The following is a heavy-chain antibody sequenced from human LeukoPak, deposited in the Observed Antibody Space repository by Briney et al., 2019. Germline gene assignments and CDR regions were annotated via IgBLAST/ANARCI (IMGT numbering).Heavy chain of an antibody. CDR1: GFTFSSYS. Sequence: PGGSLRLSCAASGFTFSSYSMTWVRQPQGKGLEWVSSISSSSSYIYYADSVKGRFTSSRDNAKNSLYLQMTSLRAEDTAVYYCARYSSGSYDYWGQGTLVTVSS. CDR2: ISSSSSYI. D-gene: IGHD6-19*01. J-gene: IGHJ4*02. CDR3: ARYSSGSYDY. V-gene: IGHV3-21*01.